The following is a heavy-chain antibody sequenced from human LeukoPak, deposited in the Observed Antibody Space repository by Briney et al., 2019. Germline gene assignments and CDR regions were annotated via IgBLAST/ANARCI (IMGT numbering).Heavy chain of an antibody. Sequence: GGSLRLSCAASGLTFSSSWMTWVRQAPGKGLEWVANIKQDGSEKYYVDSVKGRFTISRDNAKNSLYLQMNSLRAEDTAVYYCARSYGDYEGYYYGMDVWGKGTTVTVSS. J-gene: IGHJ6*04. CDR2: IKQDGSEK. CDR1: GLTFSSSW. D-gene: IGHD4-17*01. V-gene: IGHV3-7*01. CDR3: ARSYGDYEGYYYGMDV.